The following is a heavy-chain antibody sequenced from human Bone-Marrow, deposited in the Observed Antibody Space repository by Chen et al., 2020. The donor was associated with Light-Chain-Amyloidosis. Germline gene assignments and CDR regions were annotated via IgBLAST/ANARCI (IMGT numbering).Heavy chain of an antibody. CDR3: TRDSGQDAADDL. CDR1: GCILRDYS. V-gene: IGHV3-48*04. D-gene: IGHD6-13*01. CDR2: ITGRGDAT. Sequence: EGRRVGSGGDLLHPGGSLRLSCAASGCILRDYSMKWGRQAPGKGLEWLSYITGRGDATFNAHSVKGRCTISRDNDKNSLYLQMNSLRVEDAAVYYCTRDSGQDAADDLWGQGTLVTVSS. J-gene: IGHJ4*02.